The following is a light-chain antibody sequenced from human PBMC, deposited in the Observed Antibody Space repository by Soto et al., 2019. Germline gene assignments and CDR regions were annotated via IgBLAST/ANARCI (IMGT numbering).Light chain of an antibody. CDR1: PSVTNF. Sequence: EIVLTQSPATLSLSPGERATLSCRASPSVTNFLAWYQQKPGKAPRLLIYGAFNRATGIPARFSGSGSGTDFTLTISSLEPEDSAIYYYQQRNIWPPVTFGQGTRLEIK. CDR2: GAF. CDR3: QQRNIWPPVT. J-gene: IGKJ5*01. V-gene: IGKV3-11*01.